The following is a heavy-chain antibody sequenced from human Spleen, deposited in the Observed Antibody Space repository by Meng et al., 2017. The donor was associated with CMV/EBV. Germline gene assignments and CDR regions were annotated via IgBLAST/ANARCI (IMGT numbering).Heavy chain of an antibody. D-gene: IGHD3-3*01. CDR2: IYSGEHST. J-gene: IGHJ4*02. CDR1: EFTFSNFA. CDR3: ATSFDFWSGIHY. Sequence: RGSLRLSCAASEFTFSNFAMSWVRQAPGKGLEWVSTIYSGEHSTYFADSVKGRFTISRDNSKNTLYLQMNSLRAEDTAIYYCATSFDFWSGIHYWGQGTLVTVSS. V-gene: IGHV3-23*03.